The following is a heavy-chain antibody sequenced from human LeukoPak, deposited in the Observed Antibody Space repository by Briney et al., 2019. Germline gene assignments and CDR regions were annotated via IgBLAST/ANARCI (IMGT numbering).Heavy chain of an antibody. V-gene: IGHV4-34*01. CDR3: ARGYCSSTSCYDFDY. CDR2: INHSGST. J-gene: IGHJ4*02. Sequence: PSETLSLTCAVYGGSFSGYYWSWIRQPPGKGLEWIGEINHSGSTNYNPSLKSRVTISVDTSKNQFSLKLSSVTAADTVVYYCARGYCSSTSCYDFDYWGQGTLVTVSS. D-gene: IGHD2-2*01. CDR1: GGSFSGYY.